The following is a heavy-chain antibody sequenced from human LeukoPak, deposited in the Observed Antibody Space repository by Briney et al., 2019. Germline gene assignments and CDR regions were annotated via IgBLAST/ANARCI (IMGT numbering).Heavy chain of an antibody. J-gene: IGHJ4*02. D-gene: IGHD6-19*01. Sequence: PGWSLRLSCAASGCTFSSYGMHWVRQAPGKRLEWVAFIRYDGSNKYYADSVKGRFTISSDNSKNTLYLQMNRLRAEDTAVYYCAKVPLRGWYRYYFDYWGQGTLVTVSS. CDR3: AKVPLRGWYRYYFDY. V-gene: IGHV3-30*02. CDR1: GCTFSSYG. CDR2: IRYDGSNK.